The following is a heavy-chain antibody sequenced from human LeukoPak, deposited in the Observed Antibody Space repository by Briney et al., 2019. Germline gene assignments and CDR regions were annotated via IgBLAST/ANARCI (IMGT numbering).Heavy chain of an antibody. D-gene: IGHD1-26*01. V-gene: IGHV3-53*01. CDR2: IYSGGST. J-gene: IGHJ4*02. CDR3: ARDRAGSYVY. CDR1: GFTVSSNY. Sequence: PGGSLTLSCAASGFTVSSNYMSWVRQAPGKGLEWVSVIYSGGSTYYADSVKGRFTISIDNSKNTLYLQMNSLRAEDTAVYYCARDRAGSYVYWGQGTLVTVSS.